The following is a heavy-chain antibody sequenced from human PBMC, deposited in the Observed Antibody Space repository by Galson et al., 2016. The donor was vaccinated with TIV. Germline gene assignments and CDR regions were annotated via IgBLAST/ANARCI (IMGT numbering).Heavy chain of an antibody. J-gene: IGHJ3*01. V-gene: IGHV4-39*01. CDR3: ARRHQWLGGSSDA. CDR1: GASISTSSNY. CDR2: IFYSGTT. Sequence: ETLSLTCTVSGASISTSSNYWVWVRQPPGKGLEWIATIFYSGTTYYNPSLKSRLTMSVDTSKRQFSLKLRSVTAADTAVYYCARRHQWLGGSSDAWGQGTMVAVSS. D-gene: IGHD6-19*01.